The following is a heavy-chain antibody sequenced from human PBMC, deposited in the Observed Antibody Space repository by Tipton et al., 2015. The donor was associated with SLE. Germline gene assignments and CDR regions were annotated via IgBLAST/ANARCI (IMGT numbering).Heavy chain of an antibody. J-gene: IGHJ4*02. CDR2: IYYSGNT. CDR1: GVSMSRGGYY. V-gene: IGHV4-31*03. Sequence: TLSLTCTVSGVSMSRGGYYWSWIRQHPGKGLECIGYIYYSGNTHYSPSLKSRVTMSVDTSKNQFSLKLNSVTAADTAVYYCARWWGSTHFDYWGQGTLVTVSS. CDR3: ARWWGSTHFDY. D-gene: IGHD2-15*01.